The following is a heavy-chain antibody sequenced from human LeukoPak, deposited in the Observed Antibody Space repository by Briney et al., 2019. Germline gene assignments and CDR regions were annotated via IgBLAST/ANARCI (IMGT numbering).Heavy chain of an antibody. J-gene: IGHJ4*02. CDR3: ATAPHKEKGVFDY. Sequence: ASVKVSCKVSGYTLTELSMHWVRQAPGKGLEWMGGFDPEVGETIYAQKFQGRVTMTEDTSTDTAYMELSSLRSEDTAVYYCATAPHKEKGVFDYWGQGTLVTVSS. V-gene: IGHV1-24*01. CDR2: FDPEVGET. CDR1: GYTLTELS.